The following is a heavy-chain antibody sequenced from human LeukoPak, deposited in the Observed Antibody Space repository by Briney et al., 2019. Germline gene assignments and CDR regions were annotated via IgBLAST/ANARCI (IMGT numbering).Heavy chain of an antibody. CDR1: GGSFSGYY. D-gene: IGHD3-22*01. Sequence: SETLSLTCAVYGGSFSGYYWSWIRQPPGKGLEWIGEINHSGSTNYNPSLKSRVTISVDTSKNQFSLKLRSVTAADTAVYYCARTFYDSSGKDWFDPWGQGTLVTVSS. J-gene: IGHJ5*02. CDR2: INHSGST. V-gene: IGHV4-34*01. CDR3: ARTFYDSSGKDWFDP.